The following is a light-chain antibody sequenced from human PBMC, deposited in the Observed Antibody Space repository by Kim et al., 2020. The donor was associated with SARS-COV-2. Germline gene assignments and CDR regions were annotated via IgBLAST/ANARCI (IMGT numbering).Light chain of an antibody. CDR2: GKN. J-gene: IGLJ1*01. Sequence: SSELTQDPVVSVALGQTVRITCQGDSLRSYYASWYQQKPGQAPVLVIYGKNNRPSGIPDRFSGSSSGNTASLTITGAQAEDEADYYCNSRDSSGNHLGVFGTGTKVTVL. V-gene: IGLV3-19*01. CDR3: NSRDSSGNHLGV. CDR1: SLRSYY.